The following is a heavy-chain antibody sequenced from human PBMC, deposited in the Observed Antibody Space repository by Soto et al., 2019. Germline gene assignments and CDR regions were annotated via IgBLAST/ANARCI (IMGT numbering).Heavy chain of an antibody. CDR3: ARQDGYALYYFDS. CDR1: GYSFNNYW. J-gene: IGHJ4*02. Sequence: GESLKISCKGSGYSFNNYWIGWVRQMPGKGLEWMGIIYPGDSDTRYSPSFRGQVTISADKSISSAYLQWSSLRASDTAMYYCARQDGYALYYFDSWGQGTLVTGSS. CDR2: IYPGDSDT. V-gene: IGHV5-51*01. D-gene: IGHD5-12*01.